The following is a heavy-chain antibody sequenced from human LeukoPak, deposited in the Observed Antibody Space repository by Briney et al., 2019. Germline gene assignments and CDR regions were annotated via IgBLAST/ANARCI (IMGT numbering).Heavy chain of an antibody. CDR2: IKQDGSEK. D-gene: IGHD4-11*01. CDR1: GFTSSSYW. CDR3: ARDEHYSNYESDNFDY. Sequence: PGGSLRLSCAASGFTSSSYWMSWVRQAPGKGLEWVANIKQDGSEKYYVDSVKGRFTISRDNAKNSLYLQMNSLRAEDTAVYYCARDEHYSNYESDNFDYWGQGTLVTVSS. V-gene: IGHV3-7*03. J-gene: IGHJ4*02.